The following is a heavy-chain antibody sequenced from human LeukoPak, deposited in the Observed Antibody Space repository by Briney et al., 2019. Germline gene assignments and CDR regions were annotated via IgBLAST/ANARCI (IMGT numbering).Heavy chain of an antibody. CDR3: ARGYPMDWNYFDY. J-gene: IGHJ4*02. CDR1: GYTFTGYY. V-gene: IGHV1-46*01. CDR2: INPSDGTT. D-gene: IGHD3/OR15-3a*01. Sequence: ASVTVSCKASGYTFTGYYVHWVRQAPGQGLEWVGIINPSDGTTTYAQKFQGRLTMTRDTSTSTVYMELSSLRSEDTAVYYCARGYPMDWNYFDYWGQGTLVTVSS.